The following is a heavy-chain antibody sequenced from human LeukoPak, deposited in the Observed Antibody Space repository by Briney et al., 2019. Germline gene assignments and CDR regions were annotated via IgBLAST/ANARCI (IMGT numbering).Heavy chain of an antibody. V-gene: IGHV4-4*02. D-gene: IGHD3-22*01. J-gene: IGHJ4*02. CDR1: GGSICSSNW. Sequence: SGTLSLTCAVSGGSICSSNWWSWVRQPPGKGLEWIGEIYHSGSTNYNPSLKSRVTISVDKSKNQFSLKLSSVTAADTAVYYCARGGDDSSGYYPFDYWGQGTLVTVSS. CDR2: IYHSGST. CDR3: ARGGDDSSGYYPFDY.